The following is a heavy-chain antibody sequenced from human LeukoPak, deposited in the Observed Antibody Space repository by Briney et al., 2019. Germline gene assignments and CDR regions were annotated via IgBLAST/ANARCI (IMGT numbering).Heavy chain of an antibody. D-gene: IGHD4-17*01. CDR1: GGSISSYH. V-gene: IGHV4-59*01. Sequence: SETLPLTCTVSGGSISSYHWTWIRQPPGKGLEWIGYIYYSGSTNYNPSLKSRVTMSIDTSKNQFSLKLSSVTAADTAIYYCANYGDYVAKYWGQGTLVTVSS. CDR3: ANYGDYVAKY. J-gene: IGHJ4*02. CDR2: IYYSGST.